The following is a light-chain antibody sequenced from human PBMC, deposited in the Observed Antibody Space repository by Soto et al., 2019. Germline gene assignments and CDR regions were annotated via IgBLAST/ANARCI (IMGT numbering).Light chain of an antibody. J-gene: IGKJ2*01. CDR1: QSVSIY. V-gene: IGKV1-39*01. CDR3: QHSYSTPT. CDR2: ASS. Sequence: DIQMTQSPSSLSASVGDRVTITSRTSQSVSIYVNWYQQKPGKAPILLIYASSSLQSGVPSRFSGSGSGTDFTLTISSLEPEAFATYYCQHSYSTPTFRQGTKVEIK.